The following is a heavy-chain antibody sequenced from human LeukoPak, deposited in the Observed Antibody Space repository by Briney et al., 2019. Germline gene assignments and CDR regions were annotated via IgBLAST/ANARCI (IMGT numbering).Heavy chain of an antibody. CDR2: ISAYNGYT. CDR3: ARDRQIAAAGTGFDY. J-gene: IGHJ4*02. D-gene: IGHD6-13*01. Sequence: ASVKVSCKASGYTFTSYGISWVRQAPGQGLEWMGWISAYNGYTNYAQNLQGRVTMTTETSTSTAYMELGSLRSDDTAIYYCARDRQIAAAGTGFDYWGQGTLVSVSS. CDR1: GYTFTSYG. V-gene: IGHV1-18*01.